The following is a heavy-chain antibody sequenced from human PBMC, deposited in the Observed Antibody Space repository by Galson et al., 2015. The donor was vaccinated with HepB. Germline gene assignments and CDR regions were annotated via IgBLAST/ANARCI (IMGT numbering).Heavy chain of an antibody. D-gene: IGHD3-22*01. J-gene: IGHJ4*02. CDR2: ISGSGGST. CDR1: GFTFSSYA. CDR3: AKVWPYYYDSSGYYRNEGY. V-gene: IGHV3-23*01. Sequence: SLRLSCAASGFTFSSYAMCWVRQAPGKGLEWVSAISGSGGSTYYADSVKGRFTISRDNSKNTLYLQMNSLRAEDTAVYYCAKVWPYYYDSSGYYRNEGYWGQGTLVTVSS.